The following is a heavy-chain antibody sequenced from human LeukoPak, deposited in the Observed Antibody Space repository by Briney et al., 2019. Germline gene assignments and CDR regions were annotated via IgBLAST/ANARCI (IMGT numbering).Heavy chain of an antibody. D-gene: IGHD4-17*01. CDR2: IYSGGST. J-gene: IGHJ4*02. V-gene: IGHV3-53*01. CDR3: AKDIGANGDYHFDY. CDR1: GFTVSSNY. Sequence: PGGSLRLSCAASGFTVSSNYMSWVRQAPGKGLEWVSVIYSGGSTYYADSVKGRFTISRDNSKNTLYLQMNSLRAEDTAVYYCAKDIGANGDYHFDYWGQGTLVTVSS.